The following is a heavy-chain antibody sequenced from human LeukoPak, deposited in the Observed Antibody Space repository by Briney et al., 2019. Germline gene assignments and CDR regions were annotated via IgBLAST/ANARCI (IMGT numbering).Heavy chain of an antibody. D-gene: IGHD3-10*01. J-gene: IGHJ6*03. Sequence: SQTLSLTCTVSGGSISSGSYYWSWIRQPAGKGLEWIGRIYTSGSTNYNPSLKSRVIISVDASKNQFSLKLSSVTAADTAVYYCARAVWFGELEWLTNYYYYYMDVWGKGTTVTVSS. CDR3: ARAVWFGELEWLTNYYYYYMDV. CDR2: IYTSGST. V-gene: IGHV4-61*02. CDR1: GGSISSGSYY.